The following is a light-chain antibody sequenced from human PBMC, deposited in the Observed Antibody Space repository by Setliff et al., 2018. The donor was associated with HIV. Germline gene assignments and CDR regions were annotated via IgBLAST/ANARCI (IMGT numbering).Light chain of an antibody. CDR3: NSDRSRSTYV. J-gene: IGLJ1*01. Sequence: QSVLTQPASVSGPPGQSITISCTGTTSDIGAFNFVSWYQQHPGKAPKLIIYEVNYRPSGVSTRFSGSKSGNTASLTISGLQAEDEADYYCNSDRSRSTYVFGTGTKVTVL. CDR2: EVN. CDR1: TSDIGAFNF. V-gene: IGLV2-14*01.